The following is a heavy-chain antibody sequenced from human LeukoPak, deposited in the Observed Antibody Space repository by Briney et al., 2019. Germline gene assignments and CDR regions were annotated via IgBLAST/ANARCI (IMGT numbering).Heavy chain of an antibody. J-gene: IGHJ4*02. CDR2: INHSGSN. CDR3: ARGTPYYDY. V-gene: IGHV4-34*01. CDR1: GGSFSAYH. Sequence: KPAETLSLTCAVDGGSFSAYHWSWIRQPPGKGLECTGQINHSGSNHYNPAVRSRVTISVNTSKNQLSLQVSSVTAADTAVYYCARGTPYYDYWGQGTLVTVSS.